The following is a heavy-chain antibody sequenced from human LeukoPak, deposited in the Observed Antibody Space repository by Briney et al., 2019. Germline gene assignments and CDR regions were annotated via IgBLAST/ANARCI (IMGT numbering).Heavy chain of an antibody. CDR3: ARDQWELFPNFDY. CDR2: ISAYNGNT. Sequence: ASLKVSCTASGFTFTSYGISWVRQAPGQGLEWMGWISAYNGNTNYAQKLQGRVTMTTDTSTSTAYMELRSLRSDDTAVYYCARDQWELFPNFDYWGQGTLVTVSS. CDR1: GFTFTSYG. V-gene: IGHV1-18*01. D-gene: IGHD1-26*01. J-gene: IGHJ4*02.